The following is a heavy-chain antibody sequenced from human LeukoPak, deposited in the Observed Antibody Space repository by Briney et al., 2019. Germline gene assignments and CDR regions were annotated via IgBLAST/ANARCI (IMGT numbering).Heavy chain of an antibody. CDR3: ARDRAAAGTYFDL. CDR1: GFTFSNYG. D-gene: IGHD6-13*01. CDR2: IRYDLSNK. Sequence: GGSLRLSCAASGFTFSNYGMHWVRQAPGKGLEWVAFIRYDLSNKSYADSVKGRFTVSRDNSKNTMYLQMNSLRSEDTAVYYCARDRAAAGTYFDLWGQGTLVTVSS. V-gene: IGHV3-30*02. J-gene: IGHJ4*01.